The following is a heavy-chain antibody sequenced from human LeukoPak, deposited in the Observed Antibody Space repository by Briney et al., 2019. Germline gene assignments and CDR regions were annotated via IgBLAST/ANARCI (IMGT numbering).Heavy chain of an antibody. Sequence: SETLSLTCAVYGGSFSGYYWSWIRQPPGKGLEWIGEINHSGSTNYNPSLKSRVTISVDTSKNQISLKLSSVTAADTAVYYCARSPIAAAGTVSWFDPWGQGTLVTVSS. CDR1: GGSFSGYY. CDR2: INHSGST. V-gene: IGHV4-34*01. CDR3: ARSPIAAAGTVSWFDP. J-gene: IGHJ5*02. D-gene: IGHD6-13*01.